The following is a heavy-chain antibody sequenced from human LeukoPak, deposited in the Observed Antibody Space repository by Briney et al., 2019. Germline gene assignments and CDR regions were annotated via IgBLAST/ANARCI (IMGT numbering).Heavy chain of an antibody. CDR2: INPNSGGT. J-gene: IGHJ4*02. Sequence: ASVKVSCKASGYAFTGDYMHWVRQAPGQGLEWMGWINPNSGGTNYAQKFQGRVTMTRDTSISTAYMELSRLRSDDTAVYYCARSLYYYGSGSYYGNYWGQGTLVTVSS. V-gene: IGHV1-2*02. CDR3: ARSLYYYGSGSYYGNY. D-gene: IGHD3-10*01. CDR1: GYAFTGDY.